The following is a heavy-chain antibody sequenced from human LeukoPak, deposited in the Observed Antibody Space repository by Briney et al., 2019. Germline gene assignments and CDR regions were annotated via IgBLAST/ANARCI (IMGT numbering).Heavy chain of an antibody. J-gene: IGHJ4*02. CDR2: FSYSGST. Sequence: SETLSLTYTVSGGSISSGDYYWSWIRQPPGKGLEWIGYFSYSGSTNYNPSLKSRVTISVDTSKNQFSLNLSSVTAADTAVYYCARGPLDSGYTYFDYWGQRTLVSVAS. V-gene: IGHV4-61*08. CDR1: GGSISSGDYY. CDR3: ARGPLDSGYTYFDY. D-gene: IGHD5-12*01.